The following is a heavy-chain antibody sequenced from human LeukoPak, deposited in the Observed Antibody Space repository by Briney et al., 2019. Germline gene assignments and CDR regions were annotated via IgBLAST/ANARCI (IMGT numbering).Heavy chain of an antibody. CDR2: SNPNSGGT. CDR3: AKTYDSGAYYPDY. Sequence: ASVKVSCKTSGYTFTGYYMHWVRQAPGQGLEWMGWSNPNSGGTNYAEKFQGRVTMTRDTSINTAYMELSSLRSDDTAVYYCAKTYDSGAYYPDYWGQGTLVTVSS. V-gene: IGHV1-2*02. D-gene: IGHD3-22*01. CDR1: GYTFTGYY. J-gene: IGHJ4*02.